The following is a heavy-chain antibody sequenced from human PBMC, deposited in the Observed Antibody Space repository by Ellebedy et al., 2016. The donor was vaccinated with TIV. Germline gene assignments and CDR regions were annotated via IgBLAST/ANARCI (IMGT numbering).Heavy chain of an antibody. CDR3: ARDKLPGDWFDP. V-gene: IGHV3-7*03. D-gene: IGHD4-23*01. J-gene: IGHJ5*02. Sequence: GESLKISCGASGFTFSDYYMSWIRQAPGKGLEWVANIKQDGSEKYYVDSVKGRFTISRDNAKNSLYLQMNSLRAEDTAVYYCARDKLPGDWFDPWGQGTLVTVSS. CDR1: GFTFSDYY. CDR2: IKQDGSEK.